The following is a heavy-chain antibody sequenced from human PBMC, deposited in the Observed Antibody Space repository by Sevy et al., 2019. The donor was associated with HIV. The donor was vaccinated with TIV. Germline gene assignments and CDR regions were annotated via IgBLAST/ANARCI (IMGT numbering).Heavy chain of an antibody. CDR3: ARGIYGSGSRLGLGY. CDR1: GFTFSSYW. D-gene: IGHD3-10*01. Sequence: WGSLRLSCAASGFTFSSYWMTWVRQAPGKGLEWVANMRQDGSEKYYVDSVKGRFTISRDNAKNSLYLQMNSLRAEDTAVYYWARGIYGSGSRLGLGYWGQGTLVTVSS. J-gene: IGHJ4*02. CDR2: MRQDGSEK. V-gene: IGHV3-7*01.